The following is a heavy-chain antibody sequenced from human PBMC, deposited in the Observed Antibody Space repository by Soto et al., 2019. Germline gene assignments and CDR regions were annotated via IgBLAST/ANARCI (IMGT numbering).Heavy chain of an antibody. Sequence: QVQLQESGPGLVKPSQTLSLTCTVSGGSISSGGYYWSWIRQHPGKGLEWIGYIYYSGSTYYNPSLKRRVTISVDTSKNQFSLKLSSVTAADTAVYYCARDTRLFGVVGNWFDPWGQGTLVTVSS. V-gene: IGHV4-31*03. J-gene: IGHJ5*02. CDR2: IYYSGST. D-gene: IGHD3-3*01. CDR3: ARDTRLFGVVGNWFDP. CDR1: GGSISSGGYY.